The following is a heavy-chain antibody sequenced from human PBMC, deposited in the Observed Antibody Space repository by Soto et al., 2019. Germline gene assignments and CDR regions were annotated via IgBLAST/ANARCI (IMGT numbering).Heavy chain of an antibody. D-gene: IGHD3-10*01. V-gene: IGHV3-21*01. Sequence: PGGSLRLSCAASGFTFSSYSMNWVRQAPGKGLEWVSSISSSSSYIYYADSVKGRFTISRDNAKNSLYLQMNSLRAEDTAVYYCARDGSGSYYQYYYYMDVWGKGTTVTVS. CDR2: ISSSSSYI. CDR3: ARDGSGSYYQYYYYMDV. J-gene: IGHJ6*03. CDR1: GFTFSSYS.